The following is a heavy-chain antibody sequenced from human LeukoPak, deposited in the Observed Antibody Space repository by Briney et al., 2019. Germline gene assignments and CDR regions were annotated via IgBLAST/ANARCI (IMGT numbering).Heavy chain of an antibody. J-gene: IGHJ4*02. CDR3: AKDPREVGATTGFDY. CDR1: GSTFSSYG. D-gene: IGHD1-26*01. CDR2: IWYDGSNK. V-gene: IGHV3-33*06. Sequence: GGSLRLFCAASGSTFSSYGMHWVRQAPGKGLEWVAVIWYDGSNKYYADSVKGRFIISRDNSKNTLYLQMNSLRADGTAVYYCAKDPREVGATTGFDYWGQGTLVTVSS.